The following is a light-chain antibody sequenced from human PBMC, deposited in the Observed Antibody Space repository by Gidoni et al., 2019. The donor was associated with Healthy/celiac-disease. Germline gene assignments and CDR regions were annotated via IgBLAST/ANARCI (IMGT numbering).Light chain of an antibody. J-gene: IGKJ4*01. CDR1: HSISSW. CDR3: QQYNSYSLT. V-gene: IGKV1-5*01. Sequence: DIQMTPSPSTLSASVGDRVTITCRSSHSISSWLAWYQQKPGKAPKLLIYDASSLESGVPSRFSGSGSGTEVTLTISSLQPDDFATYYCQQYNSYSLTFGGGTKVEIK. CDR2: DAS.